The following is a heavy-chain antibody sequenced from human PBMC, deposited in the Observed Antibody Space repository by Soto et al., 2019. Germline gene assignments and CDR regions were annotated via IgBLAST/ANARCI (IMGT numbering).Heavy chain of an antibody. J-gene: IGHJ4*02. CDR2: ISSSSSTI. V-gene: IGHV3-48*01. CDR1: GFTFSSYS. CDR3: ARAGYFDWLGGYFDY. Sequence: GGSLRLSCAASGFTFSSYSMNWVRQAPGKGLEWVSYISSSSSTIYYADSVKGRFTISRDNAKNSLYLQMNSLRAEDTAAYYCARAGYFDWLGGYFDYWGQGTLVTVSS. D-gene: IGHD3-9*01.